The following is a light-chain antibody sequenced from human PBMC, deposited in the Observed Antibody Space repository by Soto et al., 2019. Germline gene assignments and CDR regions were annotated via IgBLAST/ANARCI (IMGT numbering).Light chain of an antibody. CDR3: CSYAGSTTRVQ. CDR1: SSDVDTYKY. Sequence: QPASVSGSPGQSITISCTGTSSDVDTYKYVSWYQQHPGKAPKLMIYEVSYRPSGVSDRFSGSKSGNTASLTISGLQAEDEADYYCCSYAGSTTRVQFGGGTKLTVL. J-gene: IGLJ2*01. V-gene: IGLV2-14*01. CDR2: EVS.